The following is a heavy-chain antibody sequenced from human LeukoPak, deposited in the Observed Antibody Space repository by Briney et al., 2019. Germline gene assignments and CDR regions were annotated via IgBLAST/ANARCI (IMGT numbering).Heavy chain of an antibody. CDR2: IKSKTDGGTT. D-gene: IGHD2-21*01. CDR3: TTEVLVLALWS. J-gene: IGHJ5*02. Sequence: GGPLRLSCAASGFTFSNAWMSWVRQAPGKGLEWVGRIKSKTDGGTTDYAAPVKGRFTISRDDSKNTLYLQMNSLKTEDTAVYYCTTEVLVLALWSWGQGTLVTVSS. V-gene: IGHV3-15*01. CDR1: GFTFSNAW.